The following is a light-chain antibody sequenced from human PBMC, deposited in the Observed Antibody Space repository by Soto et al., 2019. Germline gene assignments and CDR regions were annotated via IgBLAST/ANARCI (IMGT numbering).Light chain of an antibody. CDR3: MQAIDIPWT. V-gene: IGKV2-29*03. CDR1: QSLPHSDGKTY. J-gene: IGKJ1*01. Sequence: ILMTQTPLSLSIIPGQTASISCKSSQSLPHSDGKTYFSWYLQKPGQAPQPLIYEVSNRLSGVPERFSGSGSRTDFTLKISRVEADDVGIYYCMQAIDIPWTFGQGTKVDI. CDR2: EVS.